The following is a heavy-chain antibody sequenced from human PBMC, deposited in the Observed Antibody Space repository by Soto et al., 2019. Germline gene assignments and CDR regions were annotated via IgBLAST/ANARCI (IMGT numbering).Heavy chain of an antibody. D-gene: IGHD6-6*01. CDR2: ISGSGGST. V-gene: IGHV3-23*01. CDR1: GFTFSSFA. J-gene: IGHJ4*02. CDR3: AKVPRRIAAREFDY. Sequence: GGSLRLSSAASGFTFSSFAVSWVSQDQGKGLEWVSAISGSGGSTYYADSVKGRFTISRDNSKNTLYLQMNSLRAEDTAVYYCAKVPRRIAAREFDYWGQGTLVTVSS.